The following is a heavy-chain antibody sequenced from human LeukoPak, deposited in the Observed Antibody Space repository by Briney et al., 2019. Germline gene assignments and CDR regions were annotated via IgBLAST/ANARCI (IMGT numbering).Heavy chain of an antibody. V-gene: IGHV3-7*03. Sequence: GGSLRLSCAASGFTFSSYAMSWVRQAPGKGLEWVANIKGDGSYKYYVDSVKGRFTISRDNAKSSVYLQMSTLRAEDTAVYYCATSADSSGNDWGQGTLSPSPQ. J-gene: IGHJ4*02. CDR2: IKGDGSYK. D-gene: IGHD3-22*01. CDR1: GFTFSSYA. CDR3: ATSADSSGND.